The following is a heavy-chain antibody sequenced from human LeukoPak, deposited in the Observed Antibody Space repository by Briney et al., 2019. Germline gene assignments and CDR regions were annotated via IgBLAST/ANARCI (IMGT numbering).Heavy chain of an antibody. CDR1: GFTFRSYA. J-gene: IGHJ3*02. V-gene: IGHV3-23*01. CDR2: ISDSGDSA. D-gene: IGHD3-22*01. Sequence: PGGSLRLPCAASGFTFRSYAMNWVCQAPGKGLEWVSGISDSGDSAYYADSVKGRFTISRDNAKNSLYLQMNSLRAEDTAVYYCASPDTNYFDSSGSALANSDAFDIWGQGTMVTVSS. CDR3: ASPDTNYFDSSGSALANSDAFDI.